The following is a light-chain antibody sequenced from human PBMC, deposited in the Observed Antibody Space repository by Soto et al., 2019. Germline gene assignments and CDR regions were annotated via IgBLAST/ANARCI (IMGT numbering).Light chain of an antibody. Sequence: EIVLTQSPATLSLSPGERATLSCRASQSVSTYLAWYQQKPGQAPRLLIHDVSNRATGIPARFSGSGSGTDFTLTISRLEPEDFAVYYCQQSSNWPLTFGPGTKVDFK. V-gene: IGKV3-11*01. J-gene: IGKJ3*01. CDR1: QSVSTY. CDR2: DVS. CDR3: QQSSNWPLT.